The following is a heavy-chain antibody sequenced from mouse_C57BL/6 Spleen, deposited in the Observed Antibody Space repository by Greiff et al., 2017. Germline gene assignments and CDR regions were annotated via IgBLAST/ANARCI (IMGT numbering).Heavy chain of an antibody. Sequence: QVHVKQSGAELVKPGVSVKISCKASGYAFSSYWMNWVKQRPGKGLEWIGQIYPGDGDTNYNGKFKGKATLTADKSSSTAYMQLSSLTSEDSAVYFCARRQLRLPIDYWGQGTTLTVSS. D-gene: IGHD3-2*02. CDR2: IYPGDGDT. CDR1: GYAFSSYW. CDR3: ARRQLRLPIDY. V-gene: IGHV1-80*01. J-gene: IGHJ2*01.